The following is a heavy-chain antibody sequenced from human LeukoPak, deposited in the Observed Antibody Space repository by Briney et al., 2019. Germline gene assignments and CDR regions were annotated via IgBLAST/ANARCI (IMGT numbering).Heavy chain of an antibody. D-gene: IGHD6-19*01. CDR1: GFTFDDYG. J-gene: IGHJ4*02. V-gene: IGHV3-20*04. Sequence: PGGSLXXSCAAXGFTFDDYGMSWVRQAPGKGVEGVASINXNGGSTVYADSVKGRFTISRDNAKNSLYMQMNSLRGEDTALYYCARDIVSAYSSGWYFFSSAYWGQGTLVTVSS. CDR3: ARDIVSAYSSGWYFFSSAY. CDR2: INXNGGST.